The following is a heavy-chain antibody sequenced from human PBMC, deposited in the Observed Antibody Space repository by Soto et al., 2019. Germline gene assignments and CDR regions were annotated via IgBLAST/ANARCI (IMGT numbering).Heavy chain of an antibody. CDR3: AKTAPAAMGLDY. D-gene: IGHD2-2*01. CDR2: ISWNSGSI. J-gene: IGHJ4*02. Sequence: GGSLRLSCAASGFTFDDYAMHWVRQAPGKGLEWVSGISWNSGSIGYADSVKGRFTISRDNAKNSLYLQMNSLRAEDTALYYCAKTAPAAMGLDYWGQGTLVTVSS. V-gene: IGHV3-9*01. CDR1: GFTFDDYA.